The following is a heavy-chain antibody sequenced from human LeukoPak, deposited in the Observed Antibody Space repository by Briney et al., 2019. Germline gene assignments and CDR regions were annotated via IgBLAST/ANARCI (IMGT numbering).Heavy chain of an antibody. Sequence: GGSLRLSCAASGFTFSNAWMNWVRQAPGKGLEWVGRIRSKTDGGTADYAAPVKGRFTISRDDSKTTLYLQMNDLKTEDTAVYYCTTVMITFGGVIPNYWGQGTLVTVSS. V-gene: IGHV3-15*01. D-gene: IGHD3-16*02. J-gene: IGHJ4*02. CDR1: GFTFSNAW. CDR3: TTVMITFGGVIPNY. CDR2: IRSKTDGGTA.